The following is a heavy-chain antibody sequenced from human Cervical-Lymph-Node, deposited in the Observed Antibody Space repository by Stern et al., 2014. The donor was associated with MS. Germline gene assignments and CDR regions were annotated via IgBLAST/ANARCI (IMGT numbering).Heavy chain of an antibody. Sequence: VQLVESGPGLVKPSQTLSLTCTVSGGSISSGGYYWSWIRQHPGKGLEWIGYIYYSGSTYYNPSLKSRVTISVDTSKNQFSLKLSSVTAADTAVYYCARDLLRWVRGGSGSFYRYYGMDVWGQGTTVTVSS. J-gene: IGHJ6*02. V-gene: IGHV4-31*03. CDR3: ARDLLRWVRGGSGSFYRYYGMDV. CDR1: GGSISSGGYY. CDR2: IYYSGST. D-gene: IGHD3-10*01.